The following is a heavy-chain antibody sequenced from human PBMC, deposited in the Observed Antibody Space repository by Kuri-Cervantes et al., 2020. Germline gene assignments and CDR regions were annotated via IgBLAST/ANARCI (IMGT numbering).Heavy chain of an antibody. CDR1: GYTFTSYG. CDR3: ARDYDSSGEGIDY. D-gene: IGHD3-22*01. CDR2: ISAYNGKI. J-gene: IGHJ4*02. V-gene: IGHV1-18*01. Sequence: ASAKVSCYASGYTFTSYGISWVRHAPGQGLEWMGWISAYNGKINYAQKLQGRVTMTTDTSTSTAYMDLRSLRSDDTAVYYCARDYDSSGEGIDYWGQGTLVTVSS.